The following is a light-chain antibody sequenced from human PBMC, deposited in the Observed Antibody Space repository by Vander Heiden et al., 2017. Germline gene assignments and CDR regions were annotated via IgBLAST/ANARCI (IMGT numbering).Light chain of an antibody. CDR2: EVS. CDR3: SSYTTSSTVV. J-gene: IGLJ3*02. Sequence: SALTQPASVSGSPGKSYTISCTGTSSDVGGYNFVSWSQQHPCKAPKLIIYEVSNRPSGVSNRFSGSKSGNTASLTISGLQAEDEADYYCSSYTTSSTVVFGGGTKLTVL. CDR1: SSDVGGYNF. V-gene: IGLV2-14*01.